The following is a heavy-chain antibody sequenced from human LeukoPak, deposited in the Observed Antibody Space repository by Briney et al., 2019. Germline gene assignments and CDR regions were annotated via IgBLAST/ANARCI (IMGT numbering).Heavy chain of an antibody. CDR1: GDSISNSNYY. V-gene: IGHV4-39*01. D-gene: IGHD3-3*01. Sequence: PSETLSLTRTVSGDSISNSNYYWAWIRQPPGKGLEWIGSIYYRGSTYYNASLKSRVTISIDTSKNQFSLELTSVTAADTAVYYCATDRGPLVVRLLEWLFGCFDPWGLGTVVTVSS. J-gene: IGHJ5*02. CDR2: IYYRGST. CDR3: ATDRGPLVVRLLEWLFGCFDP.